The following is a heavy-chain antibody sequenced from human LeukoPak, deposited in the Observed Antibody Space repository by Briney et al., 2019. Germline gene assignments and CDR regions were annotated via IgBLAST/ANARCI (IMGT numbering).Heavy chain of an antibody. CDR3: AKDESTAAGTPARFDC. D-gene: IGHD6-13*01. CDR2: IHHDGSNK. V-gene: IGHV3-30*02. J-gene: IGHJ4*02. Sequence: PGGSLRLSCAASAFTFSNYGMHWVRQAPGKGLEWVAFIHHDGSNKYYADSVKGRFTISRDNSKNTVSLQMNSLRSEDTALYYCAKDESTAAGTPARFDCWGQGTLVTVSS. CDR1: AFTFSNYG.